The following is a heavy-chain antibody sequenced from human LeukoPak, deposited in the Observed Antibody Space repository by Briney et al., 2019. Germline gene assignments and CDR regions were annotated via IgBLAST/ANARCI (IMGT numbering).Heavy chain of an antibody. CDR1: GGSISSSSYY. J-gene: IGHJ4*02. D-gene: IGHD6-6*01. CDR3: TSEISSASNY. V-gene: IGHV4-39*01. Sequence: PSETLSLTCTVSGGSISSSSYYWGWIRQPPGEGLEWIGSIYYTGSTYHSPSLKSRVTISADTSKNEFSLKLSSVTAADTAVYYCTSEISSASNYWGQGTLVTASS. CDR2: IYYTGST.